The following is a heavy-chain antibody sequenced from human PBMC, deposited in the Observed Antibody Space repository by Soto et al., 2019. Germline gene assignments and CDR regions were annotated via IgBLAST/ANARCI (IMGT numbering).Heavy chain of an antibody. CDR1: GGSISSSSYY. V-gene: IGHV4-39*01. CDR3: ATSRAGYGDPDY. Sequence: QLQLQESGPGLVKPSETLSLTCTVSGGSISSSSYYWGWIRQPPGKGLEWIGSIYYSGSTYYNPSLKSRVTISVDTSKNQFSLKLSSVTAADTAVYYCATSRAGYGDPDYWGQGTLVTVSS. CDR2: IYYSGST. D-gene: IGHD4-17*01. J-gene: IGHJ4*02.